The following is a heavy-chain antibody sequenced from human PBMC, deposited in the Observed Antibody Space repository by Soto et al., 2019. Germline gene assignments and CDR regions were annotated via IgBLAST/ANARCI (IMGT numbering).Heavy chain of an antibody. Sequence: SQPLSLTCAISGDSVSSNSAAWNWIRQSPSRGLEWLGRTYYRSKWYNDYAVSVKSRITINPDTSKNQFSLQLNSVTPEDTAVYYCARGALYSSGWSNYYYYGMDVWGQGTTVTVSS. CDR2: TYYRSKWYN. CDR3: ARGALYSSGWSNYYYYGMDV. V-gene: IGHV6-1*01. J-gene: IGHJ6*02. D-gene: IGHD6-19*01. CDR1: GDSVSSNSAA.